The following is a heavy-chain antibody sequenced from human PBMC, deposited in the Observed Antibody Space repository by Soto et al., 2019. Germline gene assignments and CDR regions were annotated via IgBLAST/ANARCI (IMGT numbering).Heavy chain of an antibody. CDR3: ARRERYGAIVATQTPGRFDP. Sequence: PSETLSLTCTVSGGSISSSSYYWGWIRQPPGKGLEWIGSIYYSGSTYYNPSLKSRVTISVDTSKNQFSLKLSSVTAADTAVYYCARRERYGAIVATQTPGRFDPWGQGTLVTVSS. CDR1: GGSISSSSYY. J-gene: IGHJ5*02. V-gene: IGHV4-39*01. D-gene: IGHD5-12*01. CDR2: IYYSGST.